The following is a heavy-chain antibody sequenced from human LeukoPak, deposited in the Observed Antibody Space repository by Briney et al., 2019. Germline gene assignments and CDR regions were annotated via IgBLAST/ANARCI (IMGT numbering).Heavy chain of an antibody. V-gene: IGHV3-74*01. Sequence: GGSLRLSCAASGFTFSSYWMHWVRQAPGKGLVWVSRINSDGSSTSYADSVKGRFTISRDNAKNTLYLQMNSLRAEDTAVYYCAKDLVRAVTAISASFLFDYWGQGTLVTVSS. CDR2: INSDGSST. CDR1: GFTFSSYW. J-gene: IGHJ4*02. D-gene: IGHD2-21*02. CDR3: AKDLVRAVTAISASFLFDY.